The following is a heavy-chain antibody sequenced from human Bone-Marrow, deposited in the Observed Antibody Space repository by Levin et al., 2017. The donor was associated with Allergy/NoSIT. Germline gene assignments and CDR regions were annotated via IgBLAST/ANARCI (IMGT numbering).Heavy chain of an antibody. J-gene: IGHJ3*01. CDR1: GFTFKYSG. D-gene: IGHD4-17*01. V-gene: IGHV3-23*01. Sequence: GESLKISCAASGFTFKYSGMTWVRQAPGRGLEWVSSVIGTGTAMYYTDSVKGRFIISRDNSKNTVYLQMNSLRVDDTAVYYCAKDAAYGLDAFDVWGQGTMVTVAS. CDR2: VIGTGTAM. CDR3: AKDAAYGLDAFDV.